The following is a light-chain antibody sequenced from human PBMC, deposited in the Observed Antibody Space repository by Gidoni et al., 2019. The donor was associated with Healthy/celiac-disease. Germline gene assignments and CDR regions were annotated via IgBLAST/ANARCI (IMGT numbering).Light chain of an antibody. J-gene: IGKJ4*01. Sequence: DIVLPQSPDSLSVSLGESATIHCKSSQSVLYTFNNKNYLAWYQQQPGQPTKLLIYWASTREAVVPDLISGSASGTDITITISRLQAEDVTVYYYQQYYCTPLFGGGTKVEIK. CDR2: WAS. CDR1: QSVLYTFNNKNY. V-gene: IGKV4-1*01. CDR3: QQYYCTPL.